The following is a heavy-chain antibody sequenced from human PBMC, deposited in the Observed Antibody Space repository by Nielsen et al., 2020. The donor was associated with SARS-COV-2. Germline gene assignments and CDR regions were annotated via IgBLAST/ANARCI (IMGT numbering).Heavy chain of an antibody. D-gene: IGHD3-10*01. CDR1: GFTFSSHS. CDR3: ARAYGSGSYYEFDP. J-gene: IGHJ5*02. Sequence: GESLKISCAASGFTFSSHSMNWVRQAPGKGLEWVSYISSSSSTIYYADSVKGRFTISRDNAKNSLYLQMNSLRDEDTAVYYCARAYGSGSYYEFDPWGQGTLVTVSS. V-gene: IGHV3-48*02. CDR2: ISSSSSTI.